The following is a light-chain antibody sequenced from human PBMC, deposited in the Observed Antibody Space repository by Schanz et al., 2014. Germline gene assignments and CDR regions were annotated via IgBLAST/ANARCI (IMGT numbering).Light chain of an antibody. J-gene: IGLJ3*02. V-gene: IGLV2-14*01. CDR2: DVS. CDR3: SSYTSSSTLV. Sequence: QSVLTQPASVSGSPGQLITISCTGTSSDVGAYNYVSWYQQHLGKAPKLMIYDVSNRPSGIYNRFSGSKSGNTASLTISGLQAEDEADYYCSSYTSSSTLVFGGGTKLTVL. CDR1: SSDVGAYNY.